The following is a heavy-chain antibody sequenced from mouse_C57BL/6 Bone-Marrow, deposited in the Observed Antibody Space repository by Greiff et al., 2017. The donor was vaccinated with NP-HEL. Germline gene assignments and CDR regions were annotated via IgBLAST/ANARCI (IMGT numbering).Heavy chain of an antibody. CDR2: INPYNGGT. Sequence: EVQLQQSGPVLVKPGASVKMSCKASGYTFTDYYMNWVKQSHRKSLEWIGVINPYNGGTSYNQKFKGKATLTVDKSSSTAYMELNSLTSEDSAVYYCARSGGKTGSWFAYWGQGTLVTVSA. V-gene: IGHV1-19*01. CDR1: GYTFTDYY. CDR3: ARSGGKTGSWFAY. D-gene: IGHD4-1*01. J-gene: IGHJ3*01.